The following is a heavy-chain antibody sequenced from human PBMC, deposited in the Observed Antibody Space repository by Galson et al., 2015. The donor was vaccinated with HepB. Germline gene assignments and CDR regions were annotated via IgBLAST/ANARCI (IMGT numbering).Heavy chain of an antibody. V-gene: IGHV5-51*01. D-gene: IGHD3-9*01. CDR2: IYPGDSDT. J-gene: IGHJ3*02. Sequence: QSGAEVKKPGESLKISCKGSGYSFTSYWIGWVRQMPGKGLEWMGIIYPGDSDTRYSPSFQGQVTISADKSISTAYLQWSSLKASDTAMYYCARHEGREYYDILTGYPHDAFDIWGQGTMVTVSS. CDR1: GYSFTSYW. CDR3: ARHEGREYYDILTGYPHDAFDI.